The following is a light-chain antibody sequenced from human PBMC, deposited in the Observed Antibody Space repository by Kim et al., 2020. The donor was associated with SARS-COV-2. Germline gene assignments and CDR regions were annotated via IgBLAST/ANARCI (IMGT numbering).Light chain of an antibody. CDR3: QVWDSSSDHPV. Sequence: SYELTQPPSVSVAPGKTARITCGGNNIGSKSVHGYQQKPGQAPVLVIYYDSDRPSGIPERFSGSNSGNTATLTISRVEAGDEDDYYCQVWDSSSDHPVFG. CDR2: YDS. J-gene: IGLJ3*02. CDR1: NIGSKS. V-gene: IGLV3-21*04.